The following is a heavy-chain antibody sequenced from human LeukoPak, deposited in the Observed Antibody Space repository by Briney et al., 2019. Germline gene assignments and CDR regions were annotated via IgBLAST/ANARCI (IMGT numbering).Heavy chain of an antibody. J-gene: IGHJ5*02. V-gene: IGHV1-2*02. Sequence: ASVKVSCKASGYTFTGYYIHWVRQAPGQGLEWMGWINPNSGGTNYAQKFQGRVTMTRDTSISTAYMEMSRLTSDDTAVYYCARFDTMIWEVGAWGQGTLVTVSS. CDR2: INPNSGGT. CDR1: GYTFTGYY. CDR3: ARFDTMIWEVGA. D-gene: IGHD3-10*01.